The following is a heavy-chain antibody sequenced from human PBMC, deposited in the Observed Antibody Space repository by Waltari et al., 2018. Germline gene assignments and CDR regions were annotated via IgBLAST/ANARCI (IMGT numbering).Heavy chain of an antibody. D-gene: IGHD4-4*01. CDR1: GGSFSGYY. Sequence: QVQLQQWGAGLLKPSETLSLTCAVYGGSFSGYYWSWIRQPPGKGLEWIGEINHSGRTNENPSLKSRVTRSVDTAKNQFSRKLSSVTAADTAVYYCARGGLNYRPFDYWGQGTLVTVSS. J-gene: IGHJ4*02. CDR3: ARGGLNYRPFDY. V-gene: IGHV4-34*01. CDR2: INHSGRT.